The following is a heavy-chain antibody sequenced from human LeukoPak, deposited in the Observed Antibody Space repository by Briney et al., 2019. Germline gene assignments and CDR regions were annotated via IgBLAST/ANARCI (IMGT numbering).Heavy chain of an antibody. J-gene: IGHJ4*02. Sequence: VKVSCKASGYTFTGYYMHWVRQAPGQGPEWMGWINPNSGGTNYAQKFQGRVTMTRDTSISTAYMELSRLRSDDTAVYYCARDGDSYYYDSSGYPGIDYWGQGTLVTVSS. CDR1: GYTFTGYY. V-gene: IGHV1-2*02. CDR3: ARDGDSYYYDSSGYPGIDY. CDR2: INPNSGGT. D-gene: IGHD3-22*01.